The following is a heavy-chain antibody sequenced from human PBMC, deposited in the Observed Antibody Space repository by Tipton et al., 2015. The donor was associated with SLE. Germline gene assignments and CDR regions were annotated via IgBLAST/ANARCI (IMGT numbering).Heavy chain of an antibody. J-gene: IGHJ6*03. CDR2: ISYDGSNK. CDR1: GFTFSSYA. CDR3: ARVLRYIAAAGGGYYYLDV. Sequence: SLRLSCAASGFTFSSYAMHWVRQAPGKGLEWVAVISYDGSNKYYADSVKGRFTISRDNSKNTLYLQMNSLRAEDTAVYYCARVLRYIAAAGGGYYYLDVWGKGTTVTVSS. D-gene: IGHD6-25*01. V-gene: IGHV3-30*04.